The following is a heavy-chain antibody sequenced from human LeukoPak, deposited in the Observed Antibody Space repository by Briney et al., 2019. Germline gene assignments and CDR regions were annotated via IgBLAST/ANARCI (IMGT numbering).Heavy chain of an antibody. D-gene: IGHD5-18*01. V-gene: IGHV4-30-4*08. Sequence: PSQTLSLTCTVSGGSISSGDYCWSWIRQPPGKGLEWIGYIYYSGSTYYNPSLKSRVTISVDTSKNQFSLKLSSVTAADTAVYYCARGGSQEYSYGSFDYWGQGTLVTVSS. CDR2: IYYSGST. CDR1: GGSISSGDYC. J-gene: IGHJ4*02. CDR3: ARGGSQEYSYGSFDY.